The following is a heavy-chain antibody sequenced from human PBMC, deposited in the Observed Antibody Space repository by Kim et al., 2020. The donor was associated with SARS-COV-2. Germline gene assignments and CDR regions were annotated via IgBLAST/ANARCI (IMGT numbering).Heavy chain of an antibody. D-gene: IGHD3-9*01. CDR3: ARPSQVLRYLYYFDY. V-gene: IGHV1-3*01. Sequence: ASVKVSCKASGYTFTSYAMHWVRQAPGQRLEWMGWINAGNGNTKYSQKFQGRVTITRDTSASTAYMELSSLRSEDTAVYYCARPSQVLRYLYYFDYWGQGTLVTVSS. CDR1: GYTFTSYA. J-gene: IGHJ4*02. CDR2: INAGNGNT.